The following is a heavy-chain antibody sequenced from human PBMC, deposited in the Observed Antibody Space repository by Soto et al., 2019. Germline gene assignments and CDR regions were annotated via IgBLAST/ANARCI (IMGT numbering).Heavy chain of an antibody. Sequence: EVQLLESGGGLVQPGGSLRLSCGVSGFTFNDFEMNWVRQAPGKGPEWLAYIDGSGATKKYADSVRGRFTISRDNPNNSLFLQMSSLGAADTAIEYCARGFGRFNYWGQGTLVSVAS. D-gene: IGHD3-10*01. V-gene: IGHV3-48*03. J-gene: IGHJ4*02. CDR3: ARGFGRFNY. CDR1: GFTFNDFE. CDR2: IDGSGATK.